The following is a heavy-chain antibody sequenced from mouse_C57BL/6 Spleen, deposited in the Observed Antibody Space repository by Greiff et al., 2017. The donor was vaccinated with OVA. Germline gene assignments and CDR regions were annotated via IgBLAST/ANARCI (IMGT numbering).Heavy chain of an antibody. CDR1: GFTFSDYG. V-gene: IGHV5-17*01. Sequence: EVQLVESGGGLVKPGGSLKLSCAASGFTFSDYGMHWVRQAPEKGLEWVAYISSGSSTIYYADTVKGRFTISRDNAKNTLFLQRTSLRSEDTAMYYCARRDYYGSSYEGVYAMDYWGQGTSVTVSS. D-gene: IGHD1-1*01. CDR3: ARRDYYGSSYEGVYAMDY. J-gene: IGHJ4*01. CDR2: ISSGSSTI.